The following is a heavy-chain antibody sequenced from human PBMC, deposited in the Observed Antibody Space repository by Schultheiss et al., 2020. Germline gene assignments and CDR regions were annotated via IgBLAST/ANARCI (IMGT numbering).Heavy chain of an antibody. Sequence: SQTLSLTCTVSGGSISSGSYYWSWIRQPAGKGLEWIGEINHSGSTNYNPSLKSRVTISVDTSKNQFSLKLSSVTAADTAVYYCASLIIAAAGTGDFDYWGQGTLVTVSS. CDR1: GGSISSGSYY. CDR3: ASLIIAAAGTGDFDY. V-gene: IGHV4-61*09. D-gene: IGHD6-13*01. J-gene: IGHJ4*02. CDR2: INHSGST.